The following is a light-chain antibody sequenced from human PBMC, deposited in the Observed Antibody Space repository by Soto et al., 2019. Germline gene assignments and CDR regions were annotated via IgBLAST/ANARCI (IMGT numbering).Light chain of an antibody. CDR1: QSVSSSY. Sequence: EIVLTQSPGTRSLSPGERATLSCRASQSVSSSYLAWYQQKPGQAPRLLIYGASSRATGIPDRFSGSGSGTDFTLTISRLELEDFAVYYCQHYGSSPTFGQGTKVEIK. CDR2: GAS. V-gene: IGKV3-20*01. CDR3: QHYGSSPT. J-gene: IGKJ1*01.